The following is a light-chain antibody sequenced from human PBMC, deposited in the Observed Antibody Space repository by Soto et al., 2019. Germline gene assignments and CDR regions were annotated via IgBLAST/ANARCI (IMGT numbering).Light chain of an antibody. CDR3: QQYYNWPRT. Sequence: EIVLTQSPATLSLSPGERATLSCRASQSVRSTSLAWYQQKPGQAPRLLIYGASSRATGIPDRFNGSGSGTEFTLTISSLQSEDCAVYYCQQYYNWPRTFGQGTRLEIK. CDR1: QSVRST. J-gene: IGKJ5*01. V-gene: IGKV3D-15*01. CDR2: GAS.